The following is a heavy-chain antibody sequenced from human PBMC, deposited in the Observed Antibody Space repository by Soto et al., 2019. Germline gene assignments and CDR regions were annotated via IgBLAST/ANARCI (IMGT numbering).Heavy chain of an antibody. CDR2: IHYSGST. CDR3: ARGNIMVAGFDP. V-gene: IGHV4-31*03. Sequence: QVQLQESGPGLVKPSQTLSLTCTVSGGSISSSGYYWSWIHQHPGKGLEWIGFIHYSGSTYYNPSLKSRVLMSVDTSKNQFSLNLSSVTAADTAVYYCARGNIMVAGFDPWGQGNLVTVSS. D-gene: IGHD2-21*01. CDR1: GGSISSSGYY. J-gene: IGHJ5*02.